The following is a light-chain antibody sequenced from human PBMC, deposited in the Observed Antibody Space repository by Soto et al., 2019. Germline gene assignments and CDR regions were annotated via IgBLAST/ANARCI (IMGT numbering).Light chain of an antibody. CDR3: HQYAVSPLT. CDR2: DAS. Sequence: EIVLTQSPGTLSLSPGESATLCCRASQSVGRNYLAWFQHKPDQAPRLLIYDASNRATGVPDRFSGSGSGTDFTHSVTRLEPEDFAVYYCHQYAVSPLTFGGGTTVEIK. J-gene: IGKJ4*01. CDR1: QSVGRNY. V-gene: IGKV3-20*01.